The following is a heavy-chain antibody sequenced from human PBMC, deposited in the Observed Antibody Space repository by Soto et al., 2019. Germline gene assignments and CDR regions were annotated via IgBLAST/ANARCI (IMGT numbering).Heavy chain of an antibody. Sequence: GGSLRLSCAASKFTFSSFEVNWVRQAPGKGLEWVSYISSTGSLIYYADSVKGRFTISRVNTKNSLYLQMNSLRPEDTAIYYCTRGGGWHQGYYHYYGMDVWGHGTTVTVSS. CDR1: KFTFSSFE. CDR3: TRGGGWHQGYYHYYGMDV. J-gene: IGHJ6*02. CDR2: ISSTGSLI. D-gene: IGHD1-26*01. V-gene: IGHV3-48*03.